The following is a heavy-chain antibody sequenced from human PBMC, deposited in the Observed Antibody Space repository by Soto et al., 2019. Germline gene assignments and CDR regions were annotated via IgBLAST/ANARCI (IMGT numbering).Heavy chain of an antibody. Sequence: GGSLRLSCGASGFTFSNYAMRWVRQAPGKGLEWVSVLCGSGGSTHYADSVKGRFTISRDNTKNTLFLLMNSLRAEDTAVYYCAKWGGSGSYYSDGYFDFWGQGILVTVSS. D-gene: IGHD3-10*01. J-gene: IGHJ4*02. CDR2: LCGSGGST. V-gene: IGHV3-23*01. CDR1: GFTFSNYA. CDR3: AKWGGSGSYYSDGYFDF.